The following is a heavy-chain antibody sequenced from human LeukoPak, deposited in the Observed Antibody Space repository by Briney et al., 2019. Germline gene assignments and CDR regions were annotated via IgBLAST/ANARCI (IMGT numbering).Heavy chain of an antibody. D-gene: IGHD3-22*01. CDR1: GFTFSGYE. CDR2: ISTSGNTI. Sequence: GGSLRLSCVVCGFTFSGYEMNWVRQAPGKGLEWVSYISTSGNTIYYADSVKGRFTISRDNAKNSLYLQMNSLRAEDTAVYYCARGHYDMRYWGQGTLVTVS. CDR3: ARGHYDMRY. V-gene: IGHV3-48*03. J-gene: IGHJ4*02.